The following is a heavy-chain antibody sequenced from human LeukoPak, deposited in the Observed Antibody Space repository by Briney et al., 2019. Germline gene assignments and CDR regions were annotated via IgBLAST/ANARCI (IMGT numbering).Heavy chain of an antibody. Sequence: GESLRLSCRAAGFTFSNYAMTWVRKAPGQGLEWDSGISGSGGTTYYADSGRGRFTISRDNSKNTLFLQMNRLGAEDTAAYYCVKGSGRAVAATGKDHFDSWGQGTLVTVSS. CDR2: ISGSGGTT. CDR3: VKGSGRAVAATGKDHFDS. J-gene: IGHJ4*02. D-gene: IGHD6-19*01. V-gene: IGHV3-23*01. CDR1: GFTFSNYA.